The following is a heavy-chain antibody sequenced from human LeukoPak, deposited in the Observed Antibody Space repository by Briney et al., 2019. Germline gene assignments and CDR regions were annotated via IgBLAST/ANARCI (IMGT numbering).Heavy chain of an antibody. Sequence: GGSLRLSCAASGFTFSSYGMHWVRQAPGKGLEWVAFIRYDGSNKYYADSVKGRLTISRDNSKNTLYLQMNSLRAEDTAVYYCANLLGSGPSPGNAFDIWGQGTMVTVSS. CDR1: GFTFSSYG. D-gene: IGHD3-16*01. V-gene: IGHV3-30*02. CDR3: ANLLGSGPSPGNAFDI. CDR2: IRYDGSNK. J-gene: IGHJ3*02.